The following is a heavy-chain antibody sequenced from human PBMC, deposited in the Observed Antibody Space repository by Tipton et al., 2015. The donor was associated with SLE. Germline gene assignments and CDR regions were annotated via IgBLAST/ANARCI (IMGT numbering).Heavy chain of an antibody. CDR1: GGSISSSSYY. V-gene: IGHV4-61*01. J-gene: IGHJ2*01. CDR2: IYYSGST. CDR3: ARAVRAGYFDL. Sequence: TLSLTCTVSGGSISSSSYYWSWIRQPPGKGLEWIGYIYYSGSTNYNPSLKSRVTISVDTSKNQFSLKLSSVTAADTAVYYCARAVRAGYFDLWGRGTLVTVSS. D-gene: IGHD6-19*01.